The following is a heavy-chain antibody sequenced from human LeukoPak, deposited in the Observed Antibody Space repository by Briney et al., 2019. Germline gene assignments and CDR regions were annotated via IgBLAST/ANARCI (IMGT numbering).Heavy chain of an antibody. V-gene: IGHV3-23*01. D-gene: IGHD3-22*01. CDR1: GFTFSSYA. CDR2: ISGSGNST. Sequence: GGSLRLSCAASGFTFSSYAMSWVRQAPGKGLEWVSVISGSGNSTDYADSVKGRFSISRDNSKNTLYLQMSSLRAEDTAVYYCAKSPISMIVVAKGWYFDLWGRGTLVTVSS. J-gene: IGHJ2*01. CDR3: AKSPISMIVVAKGWYFDL.